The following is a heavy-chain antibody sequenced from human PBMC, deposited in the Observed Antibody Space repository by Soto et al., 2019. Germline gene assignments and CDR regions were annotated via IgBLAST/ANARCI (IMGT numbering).Heavy chain of an antibody. CDR1: GYTFTGHY. CDR2: IGPESGAT. J-gene: IGHJ4*02. CDR3: GRGRSGQIVVFY. Sequence: GASVKVSCKASGYTFTGHYIHWVRQAPEQGPEWMGEIGPESGATRYAQKFQGRVTMTRDTSITTVYMELKNLSPDDTAVYYCGRGRSGQIVVFYWAQGTPVTVSS. D-gene: IGHD1-26*01. V-gene: IGHV1-2*02.